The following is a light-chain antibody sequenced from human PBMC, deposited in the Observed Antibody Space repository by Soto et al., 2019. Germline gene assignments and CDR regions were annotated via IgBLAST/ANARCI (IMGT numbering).Light chain of an antibody. CDR2: GAS. CDR3: QQRSSWHT. J-gene: IGKJ1*01. CDR1: QSVSSNY. V-gene: IGKV3D-20*02. Sequence: ESVLTQSPGSLSLSPGERATLSSRASQSVSSNYLAWYQQKPGQAPRLLIYGASSRATGIPDRFSGSGSGTDFTLTISSLEPEDSAIYYCQQRSSWHTFGQGTKVDI.